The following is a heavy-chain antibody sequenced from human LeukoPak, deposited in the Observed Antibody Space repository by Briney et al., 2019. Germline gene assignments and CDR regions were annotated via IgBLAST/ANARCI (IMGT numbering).Heavy chain of an antibody. Sequence: GRSLRLSCEASGFIFSTYGMHWVRQAPGKGLEWVALIWYDGSTKYYADSVKGRFTISRDNSKKTLYLQMNILRADDTAVYYCARDYRSFSPPDYWGQGTLVSVSS. J-gene: IGHJ4*02. CDR3: ARDYRSFSPPDY. CDR2: IWYDGSTK. CDR1: GFIFSTYG. V-gene: IGHV3-33*01. D-gene: IGHD6-6*01.